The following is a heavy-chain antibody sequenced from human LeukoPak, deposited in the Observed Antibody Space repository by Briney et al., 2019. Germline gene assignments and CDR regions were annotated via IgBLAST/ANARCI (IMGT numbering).Heavy chain of an antibody. CDR2: IGSSGSYI. J-gene: IGHJ4*02. V-gene: IGHV3-21*01. Sequence: GGSLRLSCAASGFTFSTYTMNWVRQAPGKGLEWVSSIGSSGSYIYYADSVKGRFTISRDNAKNSLYLQMVSLRGEDTAVYYWAKDERWLQFCCWGQGTLVTVSA. CDR3: AKDERWLQFCC. CDR1: GFTFSTYT. D-gene: IGHD5-24*01.